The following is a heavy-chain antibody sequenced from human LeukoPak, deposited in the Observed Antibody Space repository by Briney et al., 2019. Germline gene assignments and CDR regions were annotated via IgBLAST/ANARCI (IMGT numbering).Heavy chain of an antibody. CDR3: AREWYYGSGSYYSLYYYYYMDV. Sequence: SETLSLTCAVYGGSFSGYDWSWIRQAPGKGLEWIGEGNHSGSTKYNPSLKSRVTISVDTSKNQFSLKLSSVTAADTAVYYCAREWYYGSGSYYSLYYYYYMDVWGKGTTVTISS. CDR1: GGSFSGYD. D-gene: IGHD3-10*01. V-gene: IGHV4-34*01. J-gene: IGHJ6*03. CDR2: GNHSGST.